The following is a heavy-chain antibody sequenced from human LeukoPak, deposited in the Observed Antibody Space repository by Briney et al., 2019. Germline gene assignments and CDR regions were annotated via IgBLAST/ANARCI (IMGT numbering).Heavy chain of an antibody. CDR3: VQTTGWPGFDY. D-gene: IGHD6-19*01. J-gene: IGHJ4*02. CDR2: IYNGVPT. Sequence: WETLSLICTTSGAPISRFYWSWVRQPPGKGLEWIGNIYNGVPTFFNPSLKSRVTLSVDTSKTQFSLQLASVTAADTAVYYCVQTTGWPGFDYWGQGILVTVSS. CDR1: GAPISRFY. V-gene: IGHV4-4*09.